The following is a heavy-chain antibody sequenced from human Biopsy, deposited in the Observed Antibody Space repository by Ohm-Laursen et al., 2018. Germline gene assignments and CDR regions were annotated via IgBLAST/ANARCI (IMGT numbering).Heavy chain of an antibody. Sequence: PSVKVSCKASGYTFTDYDINWVRQASGQGLEWVGWMTPKTGKTGYTQKLQGRLTMTRDTSTSTAYMELSSLRSEDTAIYYCARGGYDYDYWGQGTLVTVSS. CDR1: GYTFTDYD. CDR2: MTPKTGKT. V-gene: IGHV1-8*01. D-gene: IGHD5-12*01. J-gene: IGHJ4*02. CDR3: ARGGYDYDY.